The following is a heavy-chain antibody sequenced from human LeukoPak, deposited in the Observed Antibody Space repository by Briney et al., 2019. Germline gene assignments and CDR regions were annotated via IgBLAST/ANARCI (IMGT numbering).Heavy chain of an antibody. CDR3: ARDRGYYDSSGYLTY. Sequence: ASVNVSCKASGYTFTGYYMHWVRQAPGQGLEWMGWINPNSGGTNYAQKFQGRVTMTGDTSISTAYMELSRLRSDDTAVYYCARDRGYYDSSGYLTYWGQGTLVTVSS. J-gene: IGHJ4*02. CDR1: GYTFTGYY. V-gene: IGHV1-2*02. CDR2: INPNSGGT. D-gene: IGHD3-22*01.